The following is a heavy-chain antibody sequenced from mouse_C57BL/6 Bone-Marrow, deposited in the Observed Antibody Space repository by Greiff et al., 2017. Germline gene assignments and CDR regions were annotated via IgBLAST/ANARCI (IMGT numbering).Heavy chain of an antibody. CDR1: GFTFSSYA. CDR3: ARGELRSYYYAMDY. V-gene: IGHV5-4*03. CDR2: ISDGGSYT. Sequence: EVMLVESGGGLVKPGGSLKLSCAASGFTFSSYAMFWVRQTPEKRLEWVATISDGGSYTYYPDNVKGRFTISRDNAKNNLYLQMSHLKSEDTAMYYCARGELRSYYYAMDYWGQGTSVTVSS. D-gene: IGHD1-1*01. J-gene: IGHJ4*01.